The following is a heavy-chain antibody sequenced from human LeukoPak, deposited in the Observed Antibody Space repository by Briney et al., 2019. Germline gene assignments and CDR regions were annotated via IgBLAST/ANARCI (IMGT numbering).Heavy chain of an antibody. J-gene: IGHJ4*02. V-gene: IGHV3-33*01. CDR3: ARIFSGSYFY. CDR1: GFTFSSFA. D-gene: IGHD1-26*01. Sequence: PGRSLRLSCAASGFTFSSFAMHWVRQAPGKGLEWVADIWYNGSNKYYAESVKGRFTISRDNSKNTLYLQMNSLRAEDTAVYYCARIFSGSYFYWGQGTLVTVSS. CDR2: IWYNGSNK.